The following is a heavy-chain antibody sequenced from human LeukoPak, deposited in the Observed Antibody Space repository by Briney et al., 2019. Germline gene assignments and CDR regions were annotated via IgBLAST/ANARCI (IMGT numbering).Heavy chain of an antibody. CDR3: ARATRAQGWFDP. V-gene: IGHV4-39*01. D-gene: IGHD2-2*01. CDR2: IYYSGST. J-gene: IGHJ5*02. Sequence: PSETLSLTCTVSGGSISSSSYYWGWIRQPPGKGLEWIGSIYYSGSTYYNPSLKSRVTISVDTSKNQFSLKLSSVTAADTAVYYCARATRAQGWFDPWGQGTLVTVSS. CDR1: GGSISSSSYY.